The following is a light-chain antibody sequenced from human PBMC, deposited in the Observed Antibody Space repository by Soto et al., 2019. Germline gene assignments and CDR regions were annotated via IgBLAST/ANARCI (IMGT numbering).Light chain of an antibody. Sequence: DIQMTQSPSTLSDSVVDVVTITCRASQNIYTWLAWYQQKPGKAPKLLIYEASSLESGVPSRFSGSGSGTEFTLTISSLQPDDFATYYCQQYNSYSPTFGQGTTVDIK. CDR3: QQYNSYSPT. CDR2: EAS. V-gene: IGKV1-5*03. J-gene: IGKJ1*01. CDR1: QNIYTW.